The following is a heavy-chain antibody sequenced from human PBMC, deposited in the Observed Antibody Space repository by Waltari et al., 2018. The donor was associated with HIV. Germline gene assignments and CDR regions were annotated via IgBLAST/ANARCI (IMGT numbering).Heavy chain of an antibody. J-gene: IGHJ4*02. Sequence: EVQLVESGGGWVKPGGSLRRTCEAAGSPLSVSWMTWVRQAPGKGLEWVATIKEDGSEKYYVDSVKGRFTISRDSAENSLYLQMSSLRAEDTSVYYCARFTFTATMDDWGQGTLVTVSS. CDR1: GSPLSVSW. V-gene: IGHV3-7*01. CDR3: ARFTFTATMDD. CDR2: IKEDGSEK. D-gene: IGHD1-7*01.